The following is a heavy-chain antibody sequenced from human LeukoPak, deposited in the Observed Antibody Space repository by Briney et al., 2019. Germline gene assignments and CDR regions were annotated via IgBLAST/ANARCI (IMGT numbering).Heavy chain of an antibody. CDR1: GFTFSSYG. V-gene: IGHV3-30*18. CDR3: ANPYCSSTSCLDY. Sequence: PGRSLRLSCAASGFTFSSYGMHWVRQAPGKGLEWVAVISYDGSNKYYADSVKGRFTISRDNSKNTLYLQMNSLRAVDTAVYYCANPYCSSTSCLDYWGQGTLVTVSS. CDR2: ISYDGSNK. J-gene: IGHJ4*02. D-gene: IGHD2-2*01.